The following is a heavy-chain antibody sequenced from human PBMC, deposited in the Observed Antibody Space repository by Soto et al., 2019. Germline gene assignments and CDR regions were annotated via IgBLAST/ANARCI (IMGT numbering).Heavy chain of an antibody. CDR1: GASISSGDYF. D-gene: IGHD5-12*01. Sequence: SETLSLTCTVSGASISSGDYFWSWIRQPPGKGLQWIGYIYDSGSSYYNPSLKSRVTMSVDTSKNQFSLKLSSVTAADTAVYYCAREKGYISGPKNFDYWGQGTLVTVSS. J-gene: IGHJ4*02. V-gene: IGHV4-30-4*01. CDR2: IYDSGSS. CDR3: AREKGYISGPKNFDY.